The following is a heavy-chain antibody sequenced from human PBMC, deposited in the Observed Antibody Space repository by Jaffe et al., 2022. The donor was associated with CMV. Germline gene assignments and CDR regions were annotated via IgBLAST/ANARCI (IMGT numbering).Heavy chain of an antibody. CDR3: ARTQAVVAVPSAMPNDF. V-gene: IGHV1-18*04. J-gene: IGHJ4*02. Sequence: QIQLVQSGPEMKKPGASVKVSCKASGYTFVTSGISWVRQAPGQGLEYLGWISTYNGKTDYAQKFQGRATMTTDTSTATAYLELRSLRSDDTATYYCARTQAVVAVPSAMPNDFWGQGTLVTVSS. D-gene: IGHD2-2*01. CDR1: GYTFVTSG. CDR2: ISTYNGKT.